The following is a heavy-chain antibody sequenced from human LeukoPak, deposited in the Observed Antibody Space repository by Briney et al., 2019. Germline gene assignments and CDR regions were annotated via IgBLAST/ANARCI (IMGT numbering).Heavy chain of an antibody. CDR1: GGSFSGHY. Sequence: PETLSLTCAVYGGSFSGHYWSWIRQPPGKGLEWIGRIYTTGSTNYNPSLKSRVTILVDRSKNQFSLKLNSVTAADTAVYFCARGSISGTRIYYYYYLDVWGKGTTVTISS. D-gene: IGHD1-20*01. CDR2: IYTTGST. J-gene: IGHJ6*03. CDR3: ARGSISGTRIYYYYYLDV. V-gene: IGHV4-59*10.